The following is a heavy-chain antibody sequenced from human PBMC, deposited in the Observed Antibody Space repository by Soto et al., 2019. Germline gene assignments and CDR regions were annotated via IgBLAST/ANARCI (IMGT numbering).Heavy chain of an antibody. D-gene: IGHD2-2*01. CDR3: VKATLPSAIKFGVDS. J-gene: IGHJ5*01. Sequence: GGSLRLCSAASGFTFSSYGMHWVRQTPDKGLEWVAVISHDGNQKYYADFAKGRFTISRDNARNTLHLQMNSLRPEDTAFFYCVKATLPSAIKFGVDSWGQGTLVTVSS. CDR1: GFTFSSYG. CDR2: ISHDGNQK. V-gene: IGHV3-30*18.